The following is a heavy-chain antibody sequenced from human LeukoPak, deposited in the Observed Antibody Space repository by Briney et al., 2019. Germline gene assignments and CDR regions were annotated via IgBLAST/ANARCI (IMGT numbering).Heavy chain of an antibody. D-gene: IGHD3-3*01. CDR2: IYYSGST. Sequence: PSDTLSLMCTVSGGSISSYYWSWIRQPPGKGLEWIGYIYYSGSTNYNPSLKSRVTISVDTSKNQFSPKLSSVTAADTAVYYCARAKTIVGVVNWFDPWGQGTLVTVSS. CDR3: ARAKTIVGVVNWFDP. J-gene: IGHJ5*02. V-gene: IGHV4-59*07. CDR1: GGSISSYY.